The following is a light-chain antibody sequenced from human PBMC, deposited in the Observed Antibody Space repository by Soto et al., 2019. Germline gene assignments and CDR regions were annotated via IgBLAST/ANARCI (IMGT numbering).Light chain of an antibody. Sequence: EIQLTQSPSFLSASVGDRVTITCRASQGISSYLAWYQQKPGKAPRLLIFAASTLQNGVPSRFSGSGSGTEFTLTISSLQPEDFATYYCLHLNSYSPDTFGPGTKVDFK. CDR1: QGISSY. CDR3: LHLNSYSPDT. V-gene: IGKV1-9*01. CDR2: AAS. J-gene: IGKJ3*01.